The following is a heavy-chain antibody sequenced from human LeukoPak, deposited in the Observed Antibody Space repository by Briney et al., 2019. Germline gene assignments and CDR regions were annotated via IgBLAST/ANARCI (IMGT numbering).Heavy chain of an antibody. V-gene: IGHV3-21*01. Sequence: GGSLRLSCAASGFTFSSYSMNWVRQAPGKGLEWVSSISSSSSYIYYADSVKGRFTISRDNAKNSLYLQMNTLRAEDTAVYYCARDLPTGYSSGWHSVWGQGTLVTVSS. J-gene: IGHJ4*02. CDR3: ARDLPTGYSSGWHSV. D-gene: IGHD6-19*01. CDR1: GFTFSSYS. CDR2: ISSSSSYI.